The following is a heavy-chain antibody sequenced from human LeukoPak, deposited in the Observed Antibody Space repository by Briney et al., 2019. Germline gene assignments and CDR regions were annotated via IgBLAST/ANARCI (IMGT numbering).Heavy chain of an antibody. J-gene: IGHJ3*02. CDR2: IFYTGST. CDR3: ALELVVPAALERLNAFDI. D-gene: IGHD2-2*01. CDR1: SGSISSNY. V-gene: IGHV4-59*12. Sequence: SETLSLTCTVSSGSISSNYWSWIRQPPGKGLEWIGYIFYTGSTNYNPSLKSRVTISVDTSKNQFSLNLTSVTAADTAVYYCALELVVPAALERLNAFDIWGHGTMVTVSS.